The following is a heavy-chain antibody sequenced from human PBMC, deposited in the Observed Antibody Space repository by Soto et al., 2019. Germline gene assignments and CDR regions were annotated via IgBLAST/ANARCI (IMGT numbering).Heavy chain of an antibody. V-gene: IGHV3-9*01. D-gene: IGHD6-19*01. CDR2: VSWNSGSI. CDR1: GFTYDNYA. J-gene: IGHJ3*01. Sequence: PGGSLRLSCAASGFTYDNYAMHWVRQPPGKGLEWVSGVSWNSGSIGHADSVKGRFTISRDNAKNSLFLQMTSLRPEDTALYYCARAPTYSSGRDAFDLWGQGTMVTVSS. CDR3: ARAPTYSSGRDAFDL.